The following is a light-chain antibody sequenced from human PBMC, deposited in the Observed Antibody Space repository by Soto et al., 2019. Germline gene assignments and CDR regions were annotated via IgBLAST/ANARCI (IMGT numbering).Light chain of an antibody. J-gene: IGKJ1*01. CDR3: QQYGPST. V-gene: IGKV3D-11*02. CDR2: DAS. CDR1: PSVSRY. Sequence: EIVLTQSPATLSLSPGARATLSCRASPSVSRYLAWYQQKHGQAPRLLIYDASNRATGIPVRGSGSGTGSAFTITIRRLEPDDFAYYHHQQYGPSTFGQGTKVDIK.